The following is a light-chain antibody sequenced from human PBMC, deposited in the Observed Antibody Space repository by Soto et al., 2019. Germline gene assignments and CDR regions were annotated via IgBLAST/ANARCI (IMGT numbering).Light chain of an antibody. J-gene: IGLJ1*01. Sequence: QSVLTQPASVSGSPGQSITISCTGTSSDVGSYNLVSWYQQYLGKAPKLMIYVVSKRPSGVSNRFSGSKSGNTASLTISGLQAEDEGDYFCCSYAGPSTFGFGTGTKVTVL. V-gene: IGLV2-23*02. CDR1: SSDVGSYNL. CDR2: VVS. CDR3: CSYAGPSTFG.